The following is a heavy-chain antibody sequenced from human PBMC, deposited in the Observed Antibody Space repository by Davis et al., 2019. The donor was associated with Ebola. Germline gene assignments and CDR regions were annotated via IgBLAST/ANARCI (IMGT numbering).Heavy chain of an antibody. D-gene: IGHD1-26*01. J-gene: IGHJ3*02. CDR2: LGTSADT. Sequence: PGRSLRPSCEASGFIFSSYVMSCVRQAPGKGLEWVSTLGTSADTYYADSVKGRFTISRDNSKNTLYLQMNGLRVEDTAIYYCAKDTSNIWFDIWGQGTMVTVSS. V-gene: IGHV3-23*01. CDR3: AKDTSNIWFDI. CDR1: GFIFSSYV.